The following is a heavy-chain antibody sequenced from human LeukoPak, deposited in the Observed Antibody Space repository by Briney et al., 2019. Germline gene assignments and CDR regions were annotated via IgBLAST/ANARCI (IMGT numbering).Heavy chain of an antibody. CDR2: IDGGGSST. CDR3: ARGPGSSGGAYVGDY. CDR1: GFTFSSYA. D-gene: IGHD3-22*01. J-gene: IGHJ4*01. V-gene: IGHV3-74*01. Sequence: PGGSLRLSCAASGFTFSSYAMSWVRQVPGKGLVWVSRIDGGGSSTSYADSVKGRFSISRDNGKSTLYLQMNSLRVEDTAVYYCARGPGSSGGAYVGDYWGHGTLVTVSS.